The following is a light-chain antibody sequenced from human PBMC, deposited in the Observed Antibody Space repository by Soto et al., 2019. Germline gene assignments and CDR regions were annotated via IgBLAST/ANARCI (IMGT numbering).Light chain of an antibody. Sequence: DIQMTQSPSSLSASVGDRVTITCQAIPDISKYLTWYQQKPGKAPNLLIYDASNLETGVPSRFGGSRSGTDFTFTISSLQAEDIATYYCQQYDNLPLTFGGGTKVDIK. CDR3: QQYDNLPLT. CDR2: DAS. J-gene: IGKJ4*01. V-gene: IGKV1-33*01. CDR1: PDISKY.